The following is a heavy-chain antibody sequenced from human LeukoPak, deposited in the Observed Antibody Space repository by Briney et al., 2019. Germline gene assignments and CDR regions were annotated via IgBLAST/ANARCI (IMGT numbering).Heavy chain of an antibody. V-gene: IGHV3-64*01. D-gene: IGHD6-13*01. CDR1: GFTFSSYA. CDR3: PRDLGYSSSWFDY. CDR2: ISSNGGST. Sequence: PGGSLRLSCAASGFTFSSYAMHWVRQAPGKGLEYVSAISSNGGSTYYANSVKGRFTISRDNSKNTLYLQMGSLRAEDMAVYYYPRDLGYSSSWFDYWGQGTLVTASS. J-gene: IGHJ4*02.